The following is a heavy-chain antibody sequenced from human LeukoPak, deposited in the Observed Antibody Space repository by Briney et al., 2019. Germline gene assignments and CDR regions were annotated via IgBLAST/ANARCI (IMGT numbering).Heavy chain of an antibody. CDR3: ASANTLRQFRFDY. D-gene: IGHD2-2*02. V-gene: IGHV3-48*01. CDR2: ISSSSSTI. J-gene: IGHJ4*02. Sequence: PGGSLRLSCAASGFTFSSYSMNWVRQAPGKGLEWVSYISSSSSTIYYADSVKGRFTISRDNAKNSLYLQMNSLRAEDTAVYYCASANTLRQFRFDYWGQGTLVTVSS. CDR1: GFTFSSYS.